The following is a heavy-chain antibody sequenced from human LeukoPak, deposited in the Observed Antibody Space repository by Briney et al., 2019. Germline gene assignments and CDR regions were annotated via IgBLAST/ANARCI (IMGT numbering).Heavy chain of an antibody. D-gene: IGHD3-3*01. CDR1: GYTFTGYY. J-gene: IGHJ5*02. CDR3: ARDTIFGVVIGWFDP. V-gene: IGHV1-2*02. CDR2: INPNSGGT. Sequence: GASVKVSCKASGYTFTGYYMHWVRQAPGQGLEWMGWINPNSGGTNYAQKFQGRVTMTRDTSISTAYMELSRLRSDDTAVYYRARDTIFGVVIGWFDPWGQGTLVTVSS.